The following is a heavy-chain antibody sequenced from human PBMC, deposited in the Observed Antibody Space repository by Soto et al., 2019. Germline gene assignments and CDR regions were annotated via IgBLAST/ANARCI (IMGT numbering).Heavy chain of an antibody. CDR1: GGTFSSYA. CDR3: ARDSSGQSSGYYYGMDV. Sequence: SVKVSCKASGGTFSSYAISWVRQAPGQGLEWMGGIIPIFGTANYAQKFQGRVTITADESTSTAYMELSSLRSEDTAVYYCARDSSGQSSGYYYGMDVWGQGTTVTVSS. CDR2: IIPIFGTA. J-gene: IGHJ6*02. D-gene: IGHD3-22*01. V-gene: IGHV1-69*13.